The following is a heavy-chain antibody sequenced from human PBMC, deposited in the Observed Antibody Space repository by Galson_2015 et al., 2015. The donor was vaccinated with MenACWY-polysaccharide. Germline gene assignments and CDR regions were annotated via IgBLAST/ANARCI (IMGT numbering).Heavy chain of an antibody. CDR2: ISNRGGT. CDR1: GFTFSTYA. D-gene: IGHD3-3*01. Sequence: SLRLSCAASGFTFSTYAMSWVRQTPGKGLDWVSTISNRGGTYYADSVQGRFTISRDNSDNTAHLQMIGLRAVDTAVYFCVKDQVPVFGDYWGQGVQVAVSS. V-gene: IGHV3-23*01. J-gene: IGHJ4*02. CDR3: VKDQVPVFGDY.